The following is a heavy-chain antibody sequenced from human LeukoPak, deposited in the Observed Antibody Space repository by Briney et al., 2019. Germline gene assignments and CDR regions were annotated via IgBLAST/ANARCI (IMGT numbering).Heavy chain of an antibody. D-gene: IGHD3-22*01. V-gene: IGHV1-2*02. CDR3: AREYYDSSGVKYAFDI. CDR2: IDPTSGGT. Sequence: ASVKVSCKGSGYTFTDYYLHWVRQAPGPRLGLKGTIDPTSGGTKFAQKFQGRVTMTGDTSITTAYMELSRLRSDDTAVYYCAREYYDSSGVKYAFDIWGQGTMVTVSS. CDR1: GYTFTDYY. J-gene: IGHJ3*02.